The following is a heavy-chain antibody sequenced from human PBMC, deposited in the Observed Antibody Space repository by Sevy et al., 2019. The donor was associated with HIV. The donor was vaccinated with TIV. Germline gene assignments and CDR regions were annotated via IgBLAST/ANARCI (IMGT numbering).Heavy chain of an antibody. Sequence: ASVKVSCKASGYTFTNYDISWVRQAPGQGLEWMGWISGYNGNTNYAQKFQGRVTMTTDTSKNTAYMDLRSLRSDDTAVYYCARLAVTGMSETHDSWGQGTLVTVSS. D-gene: IGHD6-19*01. CDR3: ARLAVTGMSETHDS. CDR2: ISGYNGNT. V-gene: IGHV1-18*01. CDR1: GYTFTNYD. J-gene: IGHJ4*02.